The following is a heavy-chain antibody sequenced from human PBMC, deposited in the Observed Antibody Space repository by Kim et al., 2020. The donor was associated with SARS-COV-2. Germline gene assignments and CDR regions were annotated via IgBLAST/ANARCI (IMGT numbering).Heavy chain of an antibody. CDR3: AGAMVRGVIITGGMDG. Sequence: LSLTCAASGFTVSSNYMSWVRQAPGKGLEWVSVIYSGGSTYYADSVKGRFTISRDNSKNTLYLQMNSLRAEDTAVYYCAGAMVRGVIITGGMDGWGQ. CDR1: GFTVSSNY. D-gene: IGHD3-10*01. V-gene: IGHV3-53*01. CDR2: IYSGGST. J-gene: IGHJ6*02.